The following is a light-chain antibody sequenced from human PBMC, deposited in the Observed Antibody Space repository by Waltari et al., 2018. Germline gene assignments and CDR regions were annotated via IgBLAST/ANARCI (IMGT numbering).Light chain of an antibody. V-gene: IGKV3-15*01. CDR3: QQYSNRPPYS. CDR2: GAS. Sequence: DIVMTQSPGTLSVSPGESATLSYRASQSVSRNLAWYQQKPGQAPRLLIYGASNRVTGIPARFSGSGSGTEFTFTISSLQSEDFAIYYCQQYSNRPPYSFGQGTKLEIK. CDR1: QSVSRN. J-gene: IGKJ2*03.